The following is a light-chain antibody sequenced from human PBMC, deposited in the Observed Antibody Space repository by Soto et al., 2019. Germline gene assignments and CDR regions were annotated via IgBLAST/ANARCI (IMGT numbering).Light chain of an antibody. CDR2: RNN. CDR1: SSNIGAGYD. V-gene: IGLV1-47*01. J-gene: IGLJ3*02. Sequence: QSVLTQPPSVSGAPGQRLTISCTGSSSNIGAGYDVHWYQQFPGTAPKLLIYRNNQRPSGVPDRFSGSKSGTSASLAISGLRSEDEADYYCAAWDDSLSGRVFGGGTKVTVL. CDR3: AAWDDSLSGRV.